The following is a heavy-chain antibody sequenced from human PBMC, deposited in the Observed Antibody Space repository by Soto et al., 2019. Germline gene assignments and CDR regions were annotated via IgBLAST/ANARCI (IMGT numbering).Heavy chain of an antibody. Sequence: PGGSLRLSCAASGFTFSSAWMNWVRQAPGKGLEWVGHIKSRGDGGTANYAAPVKGRFTISRDDSKNTVSLEMNSLKTEETAVYYCTPDTSAANIFDYWGQGTLVTVSS. CDR3: TPDTSAANIFDY. J-gene: IGHJ4*02. CDR1: GFTFSSAW. D-gene: IGHD2-15*01. V-gene: IGHV3-15*01. CDR2: IKSRGDGGTA.